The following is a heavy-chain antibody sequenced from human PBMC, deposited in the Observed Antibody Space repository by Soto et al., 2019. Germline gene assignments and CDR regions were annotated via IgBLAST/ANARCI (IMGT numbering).Heavy chain of an antibody. D-gene: IGHD6-19*01. V-gene: IGHV3-23*01. CDR2: IGGSGDNT. J-gene: IGHJ4*02. Sequence: QPGGSLRLSWAASGFTFSSYAMNWVRQAPGKGLEWVSTIGGSGDNTYYADSVKGRFTISRDNSKNTLYLQMNSLRAEDTAVYFCSKRHDSDWYYLHSWGQGTRVTVSS. CDR3: SKRHDSDWYYLHS. CDR1: GFTFSSYA.